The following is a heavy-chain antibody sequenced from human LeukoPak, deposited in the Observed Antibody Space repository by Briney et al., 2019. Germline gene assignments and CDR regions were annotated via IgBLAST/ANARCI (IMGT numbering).Heavy chain of an antibody. CDR1: GGTFSSYA. V-gene: IGHV1-69*01. D-gene: IGHD5-24*01. Sequence: SVKVSCKASGGTFSSYAISWVRQAPGQGLEWVGGIIPIFGTANYAQKFQGRVTITADESTRTAYMELSSLRSEDTAVYDCAIDHLSGIATITPFDYWGQGTLVTVSS. CDR3: AIDHLSGIATITPFDY. J-gene: IGHJ4*02. CDR2: IIPIFGTA.